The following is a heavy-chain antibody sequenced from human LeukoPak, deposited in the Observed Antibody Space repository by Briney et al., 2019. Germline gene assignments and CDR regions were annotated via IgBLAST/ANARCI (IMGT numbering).Heavy chain of an antibody. CDR3: AKGVSNSCYSAFDI. Sequence: GGSPRLSCAASGFPFSSYALSWVRQAPGKGLEWVSTICGSGDSTYYADSVKGRFTISRDNFKITLSLQMNSLRADDTAVYYCAKGVSNSCYSAFDIWGQGTMVTVSS. CDR2: ICGSGDST. J-gene: IGHJ3*02. D-gene: IGHD2-2*02. CDR1: GFPFSSYA. V-gene: IGHV3-23*01.